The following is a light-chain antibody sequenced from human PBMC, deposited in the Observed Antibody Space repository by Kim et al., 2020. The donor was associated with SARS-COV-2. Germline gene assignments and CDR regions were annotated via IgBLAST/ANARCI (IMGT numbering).Light chain of an antibody. CDR2: DVN. CDR1: SRDVGAHNY. V-gene: IGLV2-11*01. Sequence: QSALTQPRSVSGSLGQSVTISCSGTSRDVGAHNYVSWYQQDPGKAPQVIIYDVNKRPSGVPDRFSGSKSGNTASLTISGLQPEDETDYYCCSYAAIYTYVFGTGTKVTVL. CDR3: CSYAAIYTYV. J-gene: IGLJ1*01.